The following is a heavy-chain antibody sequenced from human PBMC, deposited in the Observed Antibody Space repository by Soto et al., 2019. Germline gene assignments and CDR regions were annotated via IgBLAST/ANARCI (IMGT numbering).Heavy chain of an antibody. CDR3: ARGGAQVFYSPLRIDP. CDR1: GGTFSTYG. D-gene: IGHD2-15*01. J-gene: IGHJ5*02. V-gene: IGHV1-69*01. CDR2: IIPIFGTT. Sequence: QVQLVQSGAEVKKPGSSVKVSCKSSGGTFSTYGFFWVRQAPGQGLEWMGGIIPIFGTTNYAQKFQDRVTIPPADSPSPVYRELTSMKSEDTAVYYCARGGAQVFYSPLRIDPWGQGTLVTVSS.